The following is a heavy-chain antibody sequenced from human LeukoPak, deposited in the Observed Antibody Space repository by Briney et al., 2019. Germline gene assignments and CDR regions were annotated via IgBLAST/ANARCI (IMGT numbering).Heavy chain of an antibody. CDR2: FSGSGGNT. V-gene: IGHV3-23*01. J-gene: IGHJ3*02. CDR3: ARDSIVNGALDI. Sequence: GGSLRLSCAASGFTFSNYAMNWVRQAPGKGLEWVSTFSGSGGNTYYADSVKGRFTISRDDSKNTLYLQVDSLRAEDTAVYYCARDSIVNGALDIWGQGTMVTVSS. D-gene: IGHD2/OR15-2a*01. CDR1: GFTFSNYA.